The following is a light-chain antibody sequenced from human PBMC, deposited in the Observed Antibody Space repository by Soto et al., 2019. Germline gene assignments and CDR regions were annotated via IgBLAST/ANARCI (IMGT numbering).Light chain of an antibody. J-gene: IGLJ3*02. CDR2: GNR. CDR1: NSNLGAGYD. Sequence: QSVLTQPPSVSGAPGQRVTISCTGNNSNLGAGYDVHWYQQLPGAAPKLVIFGNRNRPSGVPERFSGSKSGTSASLAITVRQAEDEADYYCQAYDYSLTAFVFGGGTKVTVL. V-gene: IGLV1-40*01. CDR3: QAYDYSLTAFV.